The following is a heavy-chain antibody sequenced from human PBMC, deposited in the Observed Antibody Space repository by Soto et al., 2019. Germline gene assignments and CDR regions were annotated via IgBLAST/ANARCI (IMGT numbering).Heavy chain of an antibody. CDR1: GGSISRSTYY. J-gene: IGHJ5*02. V-gene: IGHV4-39*02. CDR2: ISDSGNA. D-gene: IGHD2-2*01. Sequence: QLQLLESGPRLVKPSETLSLTCTVSGGSISRSTYYWAWIRQPPRKGLEWIGTISDSGNAFYNPSLKGRLSISVDTSNNQFALRLTSVTAADTAVYYCAREYPDYCSTVHCPVGPRGQGTLVTVSS. CDR3: AREYPDYCSTVHCPVGP.